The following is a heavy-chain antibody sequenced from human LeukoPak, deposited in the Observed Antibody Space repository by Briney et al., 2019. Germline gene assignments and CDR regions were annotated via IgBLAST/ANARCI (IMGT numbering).Heavy chain of an antibody. J-gene: IGHJ4*02. V-gene: IGHV3-33*01. Sequence: PGRSLRLFCAASGFTFSSYGTHWVRQAPGKGLEWVAVIWYDGSNKYYADSVKGRFTISRDNSKNTLYLQMNSLRAEDTAVYYCARDGCGGDCYFDYWGQGTLVTVSS. D-gene: IGHD2-21*02. CDR1: GFTFSSYG. CDR2: IWYDGSNK. CDR3: ARDGCGGDCYFDY.